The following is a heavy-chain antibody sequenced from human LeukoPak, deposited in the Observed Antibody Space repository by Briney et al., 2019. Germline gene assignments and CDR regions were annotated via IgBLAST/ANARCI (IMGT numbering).Heavy chain of an antibody. V-gene: IGHV3-21*01. CDR1: GFTFSSYS. CDR2: ITSGSSYI. Sequence: GGSLRLSCAASGFTFSSYSMNWVRQAPGKGLEWVSSITSGSSYIYYTDSVKGRFTISRDNAKNSLYLQMNSLRAEDTAAYYCATGTTSGSYYFAYWGQGTLVTVSS. CDR3: ATGTTSGSYYFAY. J-gene: IGHJ4*02. D-gene: IGHD1-1*01.